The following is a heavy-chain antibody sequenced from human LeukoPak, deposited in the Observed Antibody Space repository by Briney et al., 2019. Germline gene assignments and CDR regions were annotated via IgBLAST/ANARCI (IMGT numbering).Heavy chain of an antibody. CDR1: GYTFTGYY. V-gene: IGHV1-2*02. CDR2: MNPNSGGT. Sequence: ASVKVSCKASGYTFTGYYMHWVRQAPGQGLEWMGWMNPNSGGTNYAQKFQGRVTMTRDTSISTAYMELSRLRSDDTAVYYCARAIGYCSGGSCYGLGYWGQGTLVTVSS. CDR3: ARAIGYCSGGSCYGLGY. J-gene: IGHJ4*02. D-gene: IGHD2-15*01.